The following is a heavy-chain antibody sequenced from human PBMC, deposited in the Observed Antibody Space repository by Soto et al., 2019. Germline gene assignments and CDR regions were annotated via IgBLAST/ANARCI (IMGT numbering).Heavy chain of an antibody. CDR1: GYTLSELS. CDR2: FDPEGSDT. CDR3: ATMGFCGPGCYSFDY. Sequence: ASVKVSCKSSGYTLSELSMHWVRQAPGKGFEWMGGFDPEGSDTIYAQKFQGRVTMTSDTSTETAYMELESLTSEDTAFYYCATMGFCGPGCYSFDYWSQGTLVTVSS. V-gene: IGHV1-24*01. J-gene: IGHJ4*02. D-gene: IGHD2-21*02.